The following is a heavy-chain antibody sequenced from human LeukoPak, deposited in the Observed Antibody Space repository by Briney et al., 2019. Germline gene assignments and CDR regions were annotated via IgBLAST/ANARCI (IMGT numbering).Heavy chain of an antibody. J-gene: IGHJ3*01. D-gene: IGHD3-9*01. CDR1: GFTFSSYG. V-gene: IGHV4-59*08. Sequence: PGGSLRLSCAASGFTFSSYGMHWVRQVPGRGLEWIGEIYYSGSTNYNPSLRSRVSISIDRSKNHFSLKLSSVTAADTAVYYCAGIKKRYFDWPNSNYAFDVWGQGTLVAISS. CDR2: IYYSGST. CDR3: AGIKKRYFDWPNSNYAFDV.